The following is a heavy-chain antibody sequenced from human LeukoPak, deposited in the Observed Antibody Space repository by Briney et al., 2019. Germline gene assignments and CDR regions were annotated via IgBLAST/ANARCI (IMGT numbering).Heavy chain of an antibody. V-gene: IGHV1-18*01. Sequence: ASVKVSCKASGYTFTSYGISWVRQAPGQGLEWMGWISAYNGNTNYAQKLQGRVTITADESTSTAYMELSSLRSEDTAVYYCARASRVTYWGQGTLVTVSS. D-gene: IGHD4-23*01. CDR3: ARASRVTY. J-gene: IGHJ4*02. CDR2: ISAYNGNT. CDR1: GYTFTSYG.